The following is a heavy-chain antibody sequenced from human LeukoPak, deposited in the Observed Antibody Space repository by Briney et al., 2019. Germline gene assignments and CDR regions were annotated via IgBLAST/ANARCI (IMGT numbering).Heavy chain of an antibody. V-gene: IGHV3-7*05. CDR2: LKPDGRDK. CDR3: VRDLDF. J-gene: IGHJ4*02. CDR1: GFTFSRYW. Sequence: PGGSLRLSCAASGFTFSRYWMDWLDQAPGKGLEWVANLKPDGRDKYYADSVKGRFSISRDNAKDSLYLQMNSLRAEDTAVYYCVRDLDFWGQGTLVTVSS.